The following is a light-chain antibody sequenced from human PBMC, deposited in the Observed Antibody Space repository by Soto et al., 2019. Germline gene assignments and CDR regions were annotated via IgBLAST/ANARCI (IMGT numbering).Light chain of an antibody. V-gene: IGKV1-27*01. CDR3: QMYVTAPET. CDR2: AAS. J-gene: IGKJ1*01. Sequence: DIQMTQSPSSLSASVGDRLTITCRASQDIGKSLAWYQQRPGKVPKPLIYAASTLHSGVPSRFSGGGSGTHFTLTISNLQPEDVATYYCQMYVTAPETFGQGTKWIS. CDR1: QDIGKS.